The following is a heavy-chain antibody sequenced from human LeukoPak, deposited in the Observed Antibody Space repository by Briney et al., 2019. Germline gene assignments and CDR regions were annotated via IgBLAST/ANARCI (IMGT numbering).Heavy chain of an antibody. CDR1: RDSVSSNNGA. V-gene: IGHV6-1*01. CDR2: TYYRSKWYD. CDR3: ARDVGTSGCDY. Sequence: SQTLPLTCGISRDSVSSNNGAWNWITQSPSRGLEGPGRTYYRSKWYDDYAGSVQGRITISPDTSKNQFSLHLYSVTPEDTAVYYCARDVGTSGCDYWGQGTLVTVSS. D-gene: IGHD6-19*01. J-gene: IGHJ4*02.